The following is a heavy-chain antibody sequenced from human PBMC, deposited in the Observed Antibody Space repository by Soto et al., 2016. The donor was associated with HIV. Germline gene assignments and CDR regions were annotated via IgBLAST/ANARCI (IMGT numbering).Heavy chain of an antibody. CDR3: ARKSRYCSSTSCAEYFDY. Sequence: QVQLQESGPGLVKPSDTLSLTCAVSGYSISSSNWWGWIRQPPGKGLEWIGYIYYSGSTYYNPSLKSRVTMSVDTSKNQFSLKLSSVTAVDTAVYYCARKSRYCSSTSCAEYFDYWGQGTLVTVSS. V-gene: IGHV4-28*01. CDR1: GYSISSSNW. D-gene: IGHD2-2*01. J-gene: IGHJ4*02. CDR2: IYYSGST.